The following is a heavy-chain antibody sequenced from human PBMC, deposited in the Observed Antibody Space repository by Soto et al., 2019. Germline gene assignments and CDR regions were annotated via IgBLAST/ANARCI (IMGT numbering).Heavy chain of an antibody. CDR2: INHAVGT. J-gene: IGHJ5*02. CDR1: GGTVNGYY. Sequence: WEALSVTCGVYGGTVNGYYWNWIRQHPGKGLEWIGEINHAVGTHYNPSLKRRVTTSVDTSKNQISLRLSSVTSAATAIYYCATSIPVCGWLIRPFDDRGQGP. CDR3: ATSIPVCGWLIRPFDD. V-gene: IGHV4-34*08. D-gene: IGHD2-2*02.